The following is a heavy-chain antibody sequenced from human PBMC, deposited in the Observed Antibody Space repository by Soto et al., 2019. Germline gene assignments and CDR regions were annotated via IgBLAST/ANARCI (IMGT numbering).Heavy chain of an antibody. D-gene: IGHD6-13*01. CDR2: IYYSGST. Sequence: QLQLQESGPGLVKPSETLSLTCTVSGGSISSSSYYWGWIRQPPGKGLEWIGSIYYSGSTYYNPSLKRRVTISVETSRTRFCRKRSSVTAADTAVYYYARHVEAYIAAAGNWFDPWGQGTLVTVSS. CDR3: ARHVEAYIAAAGNWFDP. J-gene: IGHJ5*02. CDR1: GGSISSSSYY. V-gene: IGHV4-39*01.